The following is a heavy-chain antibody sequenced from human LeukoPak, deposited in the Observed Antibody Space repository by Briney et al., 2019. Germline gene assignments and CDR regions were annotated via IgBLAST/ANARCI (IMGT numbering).Heavy chain of an antibody. CDR2: IYYNGST. D-gene: IGHD1/OR15-1a*01. Sequence: SETLSLTCTVSGGSISSYYWSWIRQPPGKGLEWIGFIYYNGSTNYIPSLKSRVTISVDTSKNQFSLKLTSVTAADTAVYFCASGRRAGGNSQPPDSWGQGTLVTVSS. CDR1: GGSISSYY. V-gene: IGHV4-59*01. CDR3: ASGRRAGGNSQPPDS. J-gene: IGHJ4*02.